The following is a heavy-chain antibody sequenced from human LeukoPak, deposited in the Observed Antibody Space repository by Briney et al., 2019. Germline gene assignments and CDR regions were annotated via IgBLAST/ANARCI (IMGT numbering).Heavy chain of an antibody. CDR1: GGSISSNSYY. CDR2: IYYTGST. J-gene: IGHJ2*01. CDR3: ARVSSSWYQDWYFDL. V-gene: IGHV4-39*07. D-gene: IGHD6-13*01. Sequence: PSETLSLTCTVSGGSISSNSYYWGWIRQSPGKGLEWIANIYYTGSTYYNPSLKSRITISVDTSKSQFSLELSSVTAADTAVYYCARVSSSWYQDWYFDLWGRGTLVTVSS.